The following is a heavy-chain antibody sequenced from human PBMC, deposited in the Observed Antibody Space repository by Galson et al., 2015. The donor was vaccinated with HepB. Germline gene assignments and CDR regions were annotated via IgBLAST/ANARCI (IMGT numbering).Heavy chain of an antibody. CDR1: GFTFSSYG. CDR3: AKDQIRRWELSSFDY. D-gene: IGHD1-26*01. CDR2: ISYDGSNK. J-gene: IGHJ4*02. Sequence: SLRLSSAASGFTFSSYGMHWVRQAPGKGLEWVAVISYDGSNKYYADSVKGRFTISRDNSKNTLYLQMNSLRAEDTAVYYCAKDQIRRWELSSFDYWGQGTLVTVSS. V-gene: IGHV3-30*18.